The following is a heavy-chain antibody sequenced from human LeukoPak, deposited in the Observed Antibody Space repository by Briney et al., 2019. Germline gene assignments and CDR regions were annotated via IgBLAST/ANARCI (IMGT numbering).Heavy chain of an antibody. D-gene: IGHD6-13*01. CDR2: INPTSGGT. Sequence: ASVKVSCKASGYTFTDYYMHWVRQAPGQGLEWMGWINPTSGGTNYAQKFQDRVTMTRDTSISTAYMELSSLRSDDTAVYFCARDGGNSSSWYYMGSDFDLWGRGTLVTVSS. CDR3: ARDGGNSSSWYYMGSDFDL. V-gene: IGHV1-2*02. J-gene: IGHJ2*01. CDR1: GYTFTDYY.